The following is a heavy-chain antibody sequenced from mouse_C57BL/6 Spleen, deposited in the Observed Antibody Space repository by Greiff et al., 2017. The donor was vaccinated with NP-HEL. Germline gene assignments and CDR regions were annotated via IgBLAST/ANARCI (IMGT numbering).Heavy chain of an antibody. D-gene: IGHD1-1*01. CDR3: ARRTTVVADY. V-gene: IGHV1-59*01. Sequence: QVQLQQSGAELVRPGTSVKLSCKASGYTFTSYWMHWVKQRPGQGLEWIGVIDPSDSYTNYNQKFKGKATLTVDTSSSTAYMQLSSLTSEDSAVYYCARRTTVVADYWGQGTTLTVSS. CDR2: IDPSDSYT. J-gene: IGHJ2*01. CDR1: GYTFTSYW.